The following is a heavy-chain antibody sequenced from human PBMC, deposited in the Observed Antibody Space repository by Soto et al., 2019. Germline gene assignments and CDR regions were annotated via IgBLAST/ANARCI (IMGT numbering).Heavy chain of an antibody. Sequence: EVQLLASGGGLAQPGGSLRLSCEGSKFTFSRYGMTWVRQAPGQGLQWVSTICGSGGYTYYTDSVKGRFTISRDNSNSTLYLQMNSLRAEDTATYFCAKDLGGILGVDSWGQGIPVTVSS. J-gene: IGHJ4*02. D-gene: IGHD3-10*01. CDR2: ICGSGGYT. CDR1: KFTFSRYG. V-gene: IGHV3-23*01. CDR3: AKDLGGILGVDS.